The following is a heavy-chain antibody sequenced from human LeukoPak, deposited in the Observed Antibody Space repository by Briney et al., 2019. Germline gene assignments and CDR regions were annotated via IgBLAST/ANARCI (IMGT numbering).Heavy chain of an antibody. Sequence: SETLSLTCTVSGGSISSYYWSWIRQPPGKGLEWIGYIYYSGSTNYNPSLKSRVTISIDTSKNQFSLKLRSVTAADTAVYYCARLGDYDSSAYYYAFDIWGQGTMVTVSS. CDR3: ARLGDYDSSAYYYAFDI. D-gene: IGHD3-22*01. J-gene: IGHJ3*02. CDR1: GGSISSYY. V-gene: IGHV4-59*08. CDR2: IYYSGST.